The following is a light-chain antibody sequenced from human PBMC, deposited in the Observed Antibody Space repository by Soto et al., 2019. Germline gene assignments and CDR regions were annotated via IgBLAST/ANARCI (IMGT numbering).Light chain of an antibody. CDR2: VFD. Sequence: NFMLTQPHSVSESPGETVTISCTRTGGSIASNYVQWYQQRPGSAPTTVIYVFDQRPSGVPDRFSGSIDRSSNSASLTISGLKPEDEADYYCQSYDGSNHVVLGGGTTLTVL. CDR3: QSYDGSNHVV. CDR1: GGSIASNY. V-gene: IGLV6-57*04. J-gene: IGLJ2*01.